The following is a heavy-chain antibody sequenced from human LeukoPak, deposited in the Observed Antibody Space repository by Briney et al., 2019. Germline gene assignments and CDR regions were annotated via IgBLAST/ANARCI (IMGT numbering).Heavy chain of an antibody. CDR3: ARDWATSKGLWSPRYYYGMDV. V-gene: IGHV3-9*01. D-gene: IGHD3-10*01. CDR2: ISWNSGSI. CDR1: GFTFDDYA. J-gene: IGHJ6*02. Sequence: PGGSLRLSCAASGFTFDDYAMHWVRQAPGKGLEWVSGISWNSGSIGYADSVKGRFTISRDNAKNSLYLQMNSLRAEDTAVYYCARDWATSKGLWSPRYYYGMDVWGQGTTVTVSS.